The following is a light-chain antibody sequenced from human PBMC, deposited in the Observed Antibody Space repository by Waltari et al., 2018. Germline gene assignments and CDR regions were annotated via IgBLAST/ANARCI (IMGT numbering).Light chain of an antibody. CDR1: RSAVGGYHY. J-gene: IGLJ2*01. Sequence: QSALTQPASVSGSPGQSITISCTGTRSAVGGYHYVSWYQQHPGKAPKLMIYEVSNRPSGVSNRFSGSKSGNTASLTISGLQAEDEADYYCSSYTSSSTYVVFGGGTKLTVL. V-gene: IGLV2-14*01. CDR3: SSYTSSSTYVV. CDR2: EVS.